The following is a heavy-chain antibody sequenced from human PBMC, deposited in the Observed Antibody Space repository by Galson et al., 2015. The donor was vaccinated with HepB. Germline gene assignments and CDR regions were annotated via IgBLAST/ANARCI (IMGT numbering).Heavy chain of an antibody. CDR1: GFNFTNDW. Sequence: SLRLSCAASGFNFTNDWMSWVRQASGKGLEWVGRIKSKTDGGTVDYAAPVKGRFTISRDDSKNTLSLQMDSLKTEDTGVYYCTTDPRWELQLDIWGQGTMVTVSS. D-gene: IGHD1-26*01. CDR3: TTDPRWELQLDI. V-gene: IGHV3-15*01. CDR2: IKSKTDGGTV. J-gene: IGHJ3*02.